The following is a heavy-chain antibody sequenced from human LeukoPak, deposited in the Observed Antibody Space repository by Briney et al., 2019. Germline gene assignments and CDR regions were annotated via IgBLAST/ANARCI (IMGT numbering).Heavy chain of an antibody. CDR2: INHSGST. D-gene: IGHD3-9*01. CDR3: ATLRYEIYYYYYMDV. J-gene: IGHJ6*03. Sequence: SETLSLTCAVYGESFSGDNGSWGRQTPGEGREGRGEINHSGSTNYNTSLTRRVTISVEASKNQISLKVGPVTAADTAVYYCATLRYEIYYYYYMDVWGKGTTVTVSS. CDR1: GESFSGDN. V-gene: IGHV4-34*01.